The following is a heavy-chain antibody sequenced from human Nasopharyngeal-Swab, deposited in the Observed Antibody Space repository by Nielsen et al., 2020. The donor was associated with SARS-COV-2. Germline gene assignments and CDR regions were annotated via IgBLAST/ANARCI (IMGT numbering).Heavy chain of an antibody. Sequence: VRQAPGKGLEWVAVISYDGSNKYYADSVKGRFTISRDNSKNTLYLQMNSLRAEDTAVYYCAKLDMVRGVIITSYAFDIWGRGTMVTVSS. J-gene: IGHJ3*02. CDR2: ISYDGSNK. CDR3: AKLDMVRGVIITSYAFDI. D-gene: IGHD3-10*01. V-gene: IGHV3-30*18.